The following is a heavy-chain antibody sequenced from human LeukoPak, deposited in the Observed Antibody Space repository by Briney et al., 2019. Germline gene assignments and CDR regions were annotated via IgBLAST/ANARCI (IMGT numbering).Heavy chain of an antibody. CDR2: ISSDGSST. CDR3: ARVGQAGYVGYPLDY. CDR1: GFTCSSYW. D-gene: IGHD5-12*01. Sequence: GGSLRLSCAASGFTCSSYWMHWVRQAPGKGLMWVSRISSDGSSTSYADSVKGRFTISRDNAKNTLYLQMNSLRAEDTAVFYCARVGQAGYVGYPLDYRGQGTLVTVSS. J-gene: IGHJ4*02. V-gene: IGHV3-74*01.